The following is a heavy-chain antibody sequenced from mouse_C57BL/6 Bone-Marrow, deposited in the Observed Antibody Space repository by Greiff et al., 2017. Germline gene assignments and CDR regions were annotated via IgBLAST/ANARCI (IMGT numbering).Heavy chain of an antibody. V-gene: IGHV1-81*01. J-gene: IGHJ3*01. Sequence: VQLQESGAELARPGASVKLSCKASGYTFTSYGISWVKQRTGQGLEWIGEIYPRSGNTYYNEKFKGKATLTADKSSSTAYMELRSLTSEDSAVYFCARGQLRLRFAYWGQGTLVTVSA. CDR3: ARGQLRLRFAY. CDR2: IYPRSGNT. CDR1: GYTFTSYG. D-gene: IGHD3-2*02.